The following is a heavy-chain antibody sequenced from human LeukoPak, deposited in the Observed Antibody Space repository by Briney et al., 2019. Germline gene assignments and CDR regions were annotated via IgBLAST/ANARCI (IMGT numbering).Heavy chain of an antibody. CDR3: ATARDSSAFYGFDY. J-gene: IGHJ4*02. CDR2: IYYSGSTSGST. V-gene: IGHV4-31*03. CDR1: GGSISSGGYS. Sequence: SETLSLTCTVSGGSISSGGYSWSWIRQYPGEGLEWVGYIYYSGSTSGSTYYNPSLKSRLTISIDTSENQFSLELSSVTAADTAIYYCATARDSSAFYGFDYWGQGTLVTVSS. D-gene: IGHD3-22*01.